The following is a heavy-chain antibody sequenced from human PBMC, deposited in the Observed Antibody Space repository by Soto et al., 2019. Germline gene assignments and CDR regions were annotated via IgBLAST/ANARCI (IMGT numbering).Heavy chain of an antibody. Sequence: ASVKVSCKASGYTFTSYGISWVRQAPGQGLEWMGWISAYNGNTNYAQKLQGRVTMTTDTSTSAAYMERRSLRSVDAAVYYCARLVRMAGTRAEDYWGQGTLVTVSS. CDR2: ISAYNGNT. D-gene: IGHD6-19*01. CDR3: ARLVRMAGTRAEDY. CDR1: GYTFTSYG. V-gene: IGHV1-18*01. J-gene: IGHJ4*02.